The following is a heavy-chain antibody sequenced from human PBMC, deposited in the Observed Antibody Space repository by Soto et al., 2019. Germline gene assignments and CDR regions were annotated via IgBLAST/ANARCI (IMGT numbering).Heavy chain of an antibody. J-gene: IGHJ6*02. CDR1: GGSITNYY. CDR3: ARHGFGPLHGLVDV. D-gene: IGHD3-10*01. Sequence: QVQLQESGPGLVKPSEILSLTCAGSGGSITNYYCSWFRQPPGKGLEWIGYINYDGYSAYNLSLKRRVTLSMDASKTQFSLMLESVTATDTAVYYCARHGFGPLHGLVDVWGPGTTVIVSS. V-gene: IGHV4-59*08. CDR2: INYDGYS.